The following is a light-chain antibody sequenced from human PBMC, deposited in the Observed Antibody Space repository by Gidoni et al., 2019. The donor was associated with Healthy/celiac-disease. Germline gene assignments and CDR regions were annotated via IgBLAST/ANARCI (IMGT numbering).Light chain of an antibody. Sequence: DIQMTQSPSTLSASVGDRVTITCRASQSISSWLAWYQQKPGKAPKLLIYEASSLESGVPSSFSGSGPGTEFTLTIGSLQPDDFATYYCQQYNSYSPTFGQGTKVEIK. CDR2: EAS. J-gene: IGKJ2*01. V-gene: IGKV1-5*01. CDR3: QQYNSYSPT. CDR1: QSISSW.